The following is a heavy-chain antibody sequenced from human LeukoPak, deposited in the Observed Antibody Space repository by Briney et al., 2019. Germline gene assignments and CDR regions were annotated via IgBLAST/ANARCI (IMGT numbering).Heavy chain of an antibody. V-gene: IGHV6-1*01. Sequence: SQTLSLTCAISGDSVSSNSAAWNWIRQSPSRGLEWLGRTYYRSKWYNDYAVSVKSRITINPDTSKNQFSLQLNSVTPEDTAVYYCARGGREGIAAAGGRDYYYYMDVWGIGTTVTVSS. CDR3: ARGGREGIAAAGGRDYYYYMDV. CDR2: TYYRSKWYN. D-gene: IGHD6-13*01. CDR1: GDSVSSNSAA. J-gene: IGHJ6*03.